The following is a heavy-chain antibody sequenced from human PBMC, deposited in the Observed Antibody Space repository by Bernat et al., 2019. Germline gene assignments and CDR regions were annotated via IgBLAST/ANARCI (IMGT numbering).Heavy chain of an antibody. D-gene: IGHD3-10*01. CDR3: LVRGGLTGPYSFYF. V-gene: IGHV3-15*07. CDR2: IKSKTDGGTT. Sequence: EVQLVESGGGLVKPGGSLRLSCAASGFTFSNAWMNWVRQAPGKGLEWVGRIKSKTDGGTTDYAAPVKGRFTIPRDNARDSLYLQMNSLRAEDKAVYFCLVRGGLTGPYSFYFWGQGTKVTVS. CDR1: GFTFSNAW. J-gene: IGHJ6*02.